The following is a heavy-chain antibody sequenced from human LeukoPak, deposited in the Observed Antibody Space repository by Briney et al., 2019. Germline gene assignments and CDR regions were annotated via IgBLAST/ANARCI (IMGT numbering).Heavy chain of an antibody. CDR3: ARDHCTNGVCYYYFDY. CDR2: IYYSGST. V-gene: IGHV4-39*07. D-gene: IGHD2-8*01. Sequence: PSETLSLTCTVSGGSISSSSYYWGWIRQPPGKGLEWIGSIYYSGSTYYNPSLKSRVTISVDTSKNQFSLKLSSVTAADTAVYYCARDHCTNGVCYYYFDYWGQGTLVTVSS. J-gene: IGHJ4*02. CDR1: GGSISSSSYY.